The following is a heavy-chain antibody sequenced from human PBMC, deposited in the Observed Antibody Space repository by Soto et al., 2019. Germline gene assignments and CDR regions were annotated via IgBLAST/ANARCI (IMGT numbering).Heavy chain of an antibody. D-gene: IGHD3-3*01. J-gene: IGHJ4*02. V-gene: IGHV3-23*01. CDR3: AKEVTLFGGYFDY. CDR2: VNDNGHST. Sequence: GGSLRLSCEASGFTFSNYAMSWVRQAPGKGLEWLSTVNDNGHSTYYTDSVRGRFTISRDNSKNTLYLQMNSVRAEDTAVYYCAKEVTLFGGYFDYWGQGTLVTVSS. CDR1: GFTFSNYA.